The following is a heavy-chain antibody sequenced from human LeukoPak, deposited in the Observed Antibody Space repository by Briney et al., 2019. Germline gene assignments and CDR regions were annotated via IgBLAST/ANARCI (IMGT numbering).Heavy chain of an antibody. V-gene: IGHV4-30-4*01. CDR2: IYYSGST. D-gene: IGHD2-2*01. Sequence: SQTLSLTCTVSGGSISSGDYYWSWIRQPPGKGLEWIGYIYYSGSTYYNPSLKSRVTISVDTSKNQFSLKLSSVTAADTAVYYCARETTLYQLLRYWYFDLWDRGTLVTVSS. CDR1: GGSISSGDYY. J-gene: IGHJ2*01. CDR3: ARETTLYQLLRYWYFDL.